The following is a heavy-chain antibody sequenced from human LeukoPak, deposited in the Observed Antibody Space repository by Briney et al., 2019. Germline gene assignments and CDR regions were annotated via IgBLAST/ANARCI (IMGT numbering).Heavy chain of an antibody. D-gene: IGHD2-15*01. CDR2: INPSGGST. CDR1: GYTFTSYY. Sequence: ASVKVSCKASGYTFTSYYMHWVRQAPGQGLEWMGIINPSGGSTSYAQKLQGRVTMTTDTSTSTAYMELRSLRSDDTAVYYCASRLAGGYMDVWGQGTTVTVSS. J-gene: IGHJ6*03. CDR3: ASRLAGGYMDV. V-gene: IGHV1-46*01.